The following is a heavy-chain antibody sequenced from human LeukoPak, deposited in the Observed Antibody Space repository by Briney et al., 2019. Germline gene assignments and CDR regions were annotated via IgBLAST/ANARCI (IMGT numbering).Heavy chain of an antibody. CDR3: ARTTYSSSSGRYYYYMDV. CDR2: IYYSGST. D-gene: IGHD6-6*01. Sequence: PSQTLSLTCTVSGGSISSGDYYWRWIRQPPGKGLEWIGYIYYSGSTYYNPSLKSRVTISVDTSKNQFSLKLSSVTAADTAVYYCARTTYSSSSGRYYYYMDVWGKGTTVTVSS. CDR1: GGSISSGDYY. J-gene: IGHJ6*03. V-gene: IGHV4-30-4*08.